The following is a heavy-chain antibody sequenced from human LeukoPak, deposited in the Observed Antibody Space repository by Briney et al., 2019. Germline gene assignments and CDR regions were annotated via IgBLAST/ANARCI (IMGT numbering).Heavy chain of an antibody. V-gene: IGHV3-66*02. J-gene: IGHJ6*03. Sequence: GGSLRLSCAASGFTVSSNYMSWVRQAPGKGLEWVSVIYSGGSTYYADSVEGRFTISRDNSKNTLYLQMNSLRAEDTAVYYCARDAKAVTTDYYYYMDVWGKGTTVTVSS. CDR2: IYSGGST. CDR1: GFTVSSNY. D-gene: IGHD4-11*01. CDR3: ARDAKAVTTDYYYYMDV.